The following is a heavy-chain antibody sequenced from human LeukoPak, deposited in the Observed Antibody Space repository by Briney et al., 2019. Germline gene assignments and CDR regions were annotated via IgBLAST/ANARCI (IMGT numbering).Heavy chain of an antibody. V-gene: IGHV3-30*18. D-gene: IGHD3-10*01. CDR3: AKDPADSCPGDRSGWFDP. Sequence: GGSLRLSCAASGFTFSSYGMHWVRQAPGKGLEWVAVISYDGSNKYYADSVKGRFTISRDNSKNTLYLQMNSLRAEDTAVYYCAKDPADSCPGDRSGWFDPWSQGTLVTVSP. CDR1: GFTFSSYG. CDR2: ISYDGSNK. J-gene: IGHJ5*02.